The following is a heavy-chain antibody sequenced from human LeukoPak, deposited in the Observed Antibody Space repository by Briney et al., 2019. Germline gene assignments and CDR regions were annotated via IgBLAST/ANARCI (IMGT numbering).Heavy chain of an antibody. CDR2: IKQDGSEK. J-gene: IGHJ4*02. CDR1: GFTFSNAW. CDR3: ARRHHFGFLDS. Sequence: GGSLRLSCAASGFTFSNAWMSWVRQAPGKGLEWVANIKQDGSEKYYVDSVKGRFTISRDNAKNSVYLQMNSLRAEDTAVYYCARRHHFGFLDSWGQGTLVTVSS. D-gene: IGHD3-10*01. V-gene: IGHV3-7*04.